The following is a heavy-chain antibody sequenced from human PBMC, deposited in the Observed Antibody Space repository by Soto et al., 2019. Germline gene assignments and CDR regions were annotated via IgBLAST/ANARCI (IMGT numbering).Heavy chain of an antibody. D-gene: IGHD5-18*01. CDR2: IIPIFGTA. Sequence: PSVKVSCKASGGTFSSYAISWVRQAPGQGLEWMGGIIPIFGTANYAQKFQGRVTITADESTSTAYMELSSLRSEDTAVYYCATKARGYSYGYRDYFDYWGQGTLVTVSS. V-gene: IGHV1-69*13. CDR3: ATKARGYSYGYRDYFDY. CDR1: GGTFSSYA. J-gene: IGHJ4*02.